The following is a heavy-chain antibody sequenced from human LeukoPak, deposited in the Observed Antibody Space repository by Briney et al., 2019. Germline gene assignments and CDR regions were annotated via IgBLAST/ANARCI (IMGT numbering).Heavy chain of an antibody. CDR2: IYYSGST. CDR3: AREVQMEVFDP. Sequence: SETLSLTCTVSGGSISSHYWSWIRQPPGKGLEWIGYIYYSGSTNYNPSLKSRVTISVDTSKNQFSLKLSSVTAADTAVYYCAREVQMEVFDPWAGEPWSPSPQ. V-gene: IGHV4-59*11. D-gene: IGHD5-24*01. CDR1: GGSISSHY. J-gene: IGHJ5*02.